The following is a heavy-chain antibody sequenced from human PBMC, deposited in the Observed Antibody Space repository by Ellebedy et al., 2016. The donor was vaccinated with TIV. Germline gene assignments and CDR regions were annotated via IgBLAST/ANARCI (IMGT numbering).Heavy chain of an antibody. J-gene: IGHJ4*02. V-gene: IGHV3-33*01. D-gene: IGHD2-21*02. CDR1: GFGFNNFG. CDR3: ARNRHVERGDCLDY. CDR2: IWYDGGNK. Sequence: GESLKISCAASGFGFNNFGMLWIRQAPGKGLEWVAFIWYDGGNKYYADSVKGRFTISRDNSKNTLYLQMNNLGADDTAVFYCARNRHVERGDCLDYWGQGTLVTVSS.